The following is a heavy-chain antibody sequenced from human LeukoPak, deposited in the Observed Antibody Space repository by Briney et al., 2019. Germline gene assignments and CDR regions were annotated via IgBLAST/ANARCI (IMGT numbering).Heavy chain of an antibody. CDR2: ISGSGGST. CDR3: AKGLAMVRGVIIPFGY. J-gene: IGHJ4*02. D-gene: IGHD3-10*01. Sequence: PEGSLRLSCAASGFTFSTYAMNWVRQAPGKGLEWVSAISGSGGSTYYADSVKGRFTISRDNSKNTLYLQMNSLRAEDTAVYYCAKGLAMVRGVIIPFGYWGQGTLVTVSS. V-gene: IGHV3-23*01. CDR1: GFTFSTYA.